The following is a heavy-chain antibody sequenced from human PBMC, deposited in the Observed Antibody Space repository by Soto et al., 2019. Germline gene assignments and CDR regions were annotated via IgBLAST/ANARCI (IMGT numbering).Heavy chain of an antibody. CDR2: ISYDGSNK. Sequence: QVQLVESGGGVVQPGRSLRLSCAACGFTFSRYAMHWVRQAPGKWLEWVAVISYDGSNKYYADSVKGRFTISRDNSTNTLYLQMNSLRAEDTAVYSCARPVAGTGEAAYWGQGARVSGSS. CDR1: GFTFSRYA. J-gene: IGHJ4*02. D-gene: IGHD6-19*01. V-gene: IGHV3-30-3*01. CDR3: ARPVAGTGEAAY.